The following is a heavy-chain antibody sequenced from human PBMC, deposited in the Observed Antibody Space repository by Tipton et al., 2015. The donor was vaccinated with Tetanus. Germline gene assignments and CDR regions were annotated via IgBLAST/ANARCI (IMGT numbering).Heavy chain of an antibody. J-gene: IGHJ4*02. CDR1: GYIFTNYW. D-gene: IGHD2-8*01. Sequence: QLVQSGGEVKKPGESLKISCKGSGYIFTNYWIGWVRQKPGKGLEWMGIIYPGDSDTRYSPPFQGQVTISVDKSINTVYLQWSSLKASDTSVFYCGREHCTDGVCNFDFWGQGARVTVAS. V-gene: IGHV5-51*01. CDR3: GREHCTDGVCNFDF. CDR2: IYPGDSDT.